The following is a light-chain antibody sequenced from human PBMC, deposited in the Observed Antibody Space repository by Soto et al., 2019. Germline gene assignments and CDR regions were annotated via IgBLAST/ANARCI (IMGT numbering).Light chain of an antibody. Sequence: EIVLTQSPGTLSLSPGERATLSCRASQSVSSSYLAWYQQKPGQAPRLLIYGASGRATGIPDRFSGSGSGTDFTLTISRLEPEDFAVYYCLQYGSSPLFGQGTRREIK. V-gene: IGKV3-20*01. CDR1: QSVSSSY. CDR3: LQYGSSPL. CDR2: GAS. J-gene: IGKJ5*01.